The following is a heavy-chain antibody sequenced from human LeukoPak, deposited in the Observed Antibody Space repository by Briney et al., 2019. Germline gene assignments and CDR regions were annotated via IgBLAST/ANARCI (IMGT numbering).Heavy chain of an antibody. D-gene: IGHD4-17*01. CDR2: INPNSGGT. V-gene: IGHV1-2*02. Sequence: ASVKVSCKASGYTFTGYYMHWVRQAPGQGLEWMGWINPNSGGTNYAQKFQGRVTMTRDTSISTAYMELSRLRSDDTAVYYCARDPSYGDYFAYRGQGTLVTVSS. J-gene: IGHJ4*02. CDR3: ARDPSYGDYFAY. CDR1: GYTFTGYY.